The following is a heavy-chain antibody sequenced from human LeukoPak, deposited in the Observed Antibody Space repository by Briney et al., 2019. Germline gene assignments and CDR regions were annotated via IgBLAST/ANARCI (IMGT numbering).Heavy chain of an antibody. CDR3: ARSDRGPEY. Sequence: GGSLRLSCSASGFTFSSRWMNWVRQAPGRGLEWVAIINTDGSEKHYVDSVKGQFTISRDNAKNSLYLQMNSLRVEDTAVYYCARSDRGPEYWGQGTLVTVSS. J-gene: IGHJ4*02. V-gene: IGHV3-7*01. D-gene: IGHD6-25*01. CDR1: GFTFSSRW. CDR2: INTDGSEK.